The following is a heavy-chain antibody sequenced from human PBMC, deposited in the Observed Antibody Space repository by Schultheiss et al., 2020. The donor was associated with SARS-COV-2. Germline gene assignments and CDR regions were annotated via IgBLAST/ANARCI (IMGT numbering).Heavy chain of an antibody. V-gene: IGHV4-59*01. CDR3: ARRGSGGMTFDH. CDR2: VHYSGNT. CDR1: GGSISSYY. Sequence: SETLSLTCTVSGGSISSYYWSWIRQSPGKGLEWIGYVHYSGNTNYNPSLKSRVTMSVDTSKNQFSLKLSSVAEADTAVYYCARRGSGGMTFDHWGQGTRVTVSS. J-gene: IGHJ4*02. D-gene: IGHD2-15*01.